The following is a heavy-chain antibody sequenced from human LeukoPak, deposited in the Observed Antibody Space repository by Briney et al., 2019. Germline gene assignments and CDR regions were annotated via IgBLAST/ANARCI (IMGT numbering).Heavy chain of an antibody. J-gene: IGHJ4*02. Sequence: PSETLSLTCTDSGGSISTTDYYWGWIRQPPEKGLEWIGSIYYAGSTFYRPSLRSRVTISVDTSKNQFSLKLSSVTAADTAVYYCASKLYSGGWTDYWGQGTLVTVS. CDR2: IYYAGST. CDR3: ASKLYSGGWTDY. V-gene: IGHV4-39*01. D-gene: IGHD6-19*01. CDR1: GGSISTTDYY.